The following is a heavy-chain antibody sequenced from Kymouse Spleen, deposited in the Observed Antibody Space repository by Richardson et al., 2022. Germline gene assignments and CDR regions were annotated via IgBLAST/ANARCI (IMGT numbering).Heavy chain of an antibody. CDR2: INHSGST. V-gene: IGHV4-34*01. CDR1: GGSFSGYY. CDR3: ARKGSSSNFDY. D-gene: IGHD6-13*01. J-gene: IGHJ4*02. Sequence: QVQLQQWGAGLLKPSETLSLTCAVYGGSFSGYYWSWIRQPPGKGLEWIGEINHSGSTNYNPSLKSRVTISVDTSKNQFSLKLSSVTAADTAVYYCARKGSSSNFDYWGQGTLVTVSS.